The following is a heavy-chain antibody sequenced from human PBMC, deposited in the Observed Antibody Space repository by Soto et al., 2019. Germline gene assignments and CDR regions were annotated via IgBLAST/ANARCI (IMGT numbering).Heavy chain of an antibody. CDR1: GFTFSSYG. Sequence: GGSLRLSWAASGFTFSSYGMHWVRQAPGKGLEWVAVISYDGSNKYYADSVKGRFTISRDNSKNTLYLQMNSLRTEDTAAYYCAKDRPSFYPWGKGTLVPVSS. CDR3: AKDRPSFYP. J-gene: IGHJ5*02. V-gene: IGHV3-30*18. CDR2: ISYDGSNK.